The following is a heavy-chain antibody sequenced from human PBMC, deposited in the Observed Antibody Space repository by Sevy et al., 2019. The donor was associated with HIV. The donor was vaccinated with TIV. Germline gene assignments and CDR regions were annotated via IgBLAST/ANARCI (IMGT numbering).Heavy chain of an antibody. CDR2: IYYSGST. J-gene: IGHJ4*02. CDR3: ARVRCSGGSCSSRASFDY. V-gene: IGHV4-59*01. D-gene: IGHD2-15*01. CDR1: GGSISSYY. Sequence: SETLSLTCTVSGGSISSYYWSWIRQPPGKGLEWIGYIYYSGSTNYNPSLKSRVTISVDTSKNQFSLKLSSVTAADTAVYYCARVRCSGGSCSSRASFDYWGQGTLVTVSS.